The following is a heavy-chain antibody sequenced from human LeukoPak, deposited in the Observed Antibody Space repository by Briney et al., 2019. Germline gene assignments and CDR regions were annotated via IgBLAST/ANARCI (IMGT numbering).Heavy chain of an antibody. CDR2: INHSGST. CDR1: GGSFSGYY. Sequence: PSETLSLTCAVYGGSFSGYYWSWIRQPPGKGLEWIGEINHSGSTNYNPSLKSRVTISVDTSKNQFSLKLSSVTAADTAVYYCAGSTVTTGMDVWGQGTTVTVSS. V-gene: IGHV4-34*01. J-gene: IGHJ6*02. CDR3: AGSTVTTGMDV. D-gene: IGHD4-11*01.